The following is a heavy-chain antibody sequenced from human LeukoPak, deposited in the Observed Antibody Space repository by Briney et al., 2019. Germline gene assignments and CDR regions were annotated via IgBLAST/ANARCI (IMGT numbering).Heavy chain of an antibody. V-gene: IGHV6-1*01. D-gene: IGHD1-7*01. CDR1: GDSVSSNSAA. Sequence: SQTLSLTCAISGDSVSSNSAAWNWIRQSPLRGLEWLGRTYYRSKWYNDYAVSVKSRITINPDTSKNQFSLKLSSVTAADTAVYYCAREGPITGARDYYYYMDVWGKGTTVTVSS. CDR2: TYYRSKWYN. CDR3: AREGPITGARDYYYYMDV. J-gene: IGHJ6*03.